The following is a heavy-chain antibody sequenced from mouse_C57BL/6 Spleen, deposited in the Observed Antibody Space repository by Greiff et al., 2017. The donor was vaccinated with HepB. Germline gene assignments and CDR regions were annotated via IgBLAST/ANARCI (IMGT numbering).Heavy chain of an antibody. Sequence: QVHVKQSGAELVKPGASVKLSCKASGYTFTSYWMHWVKQRPGRGLEWIGRIDPNSGGTKYNEKFKSKATLTVDKPSSTAYMQLSSLTSEDSAVYYCARSRIYYDHYYAMDYWGQGTSVTVSS. D-gene: IGHD2-4*01. CDR1: GYTFTSYW. CDR2: IDPNSGGT. J-gene: IGHJ4*01. V-gene: IGHV1-72*01. CDR3: ARSRIYYDHYYAMDY.